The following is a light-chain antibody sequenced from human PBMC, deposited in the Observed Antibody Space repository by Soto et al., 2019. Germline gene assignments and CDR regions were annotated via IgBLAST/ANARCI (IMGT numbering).Light chain of an antibody. CDR1: QYISTY. J-gene: IGKJ1*01. CDR2: ATS. Sequence: DIQMTQSPSSLSASLGDRITITCRASQYISTYLNWYQQKPGKAPKLLIYATSRLQSGVPSRFSGSGSGTDFPLTISSLQPEDFATYYCQQTYTAPWTFGQGTKVDIK. V-gene: IGKV1-39*01. CDR3: QQTYTAPWT.